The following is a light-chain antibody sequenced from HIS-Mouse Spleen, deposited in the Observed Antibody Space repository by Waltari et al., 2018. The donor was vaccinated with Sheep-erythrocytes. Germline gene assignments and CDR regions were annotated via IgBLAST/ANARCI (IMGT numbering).Light chain of an antibody. Sequence: DIQMTQSPSSLSASVGDRVTITCRASQSISSYLNWYQQKPGKAPKLLIYAASSLQSGVPSRFRRSVSGTDFTLTISSLQPEDFATYYSQQSYSTPRTFGQGTKVEIK. J-gene: IGKJ1*01. V-gene: IGKV1-39*01. CDR1: QSISSY. CDR3: QQSYSTPRT. CDR2: AAS.